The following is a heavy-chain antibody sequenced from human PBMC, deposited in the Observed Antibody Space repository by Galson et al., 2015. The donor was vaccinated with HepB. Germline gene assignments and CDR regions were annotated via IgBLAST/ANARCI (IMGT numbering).Heavy chain of an antibody. D-gene: IGHD3-10*01. CDR1: GYTFTSYY. V-gene: IGHV1-46*01. Sequence: SVKVSCTASGYTFTSYYMHWVRQAPGQGLEWVGIINPSGGSISYAQKFQGRVTMTRDTSTSTVYMELSSLRSEDTAVYYCAFLSGGSGSYLRAPLWYWGQGTLVTVSS. CDR3: AFLSGGSGSYLRAPLWY. J-gene: IGHJ4*02. CDR2: INPSGGSI.